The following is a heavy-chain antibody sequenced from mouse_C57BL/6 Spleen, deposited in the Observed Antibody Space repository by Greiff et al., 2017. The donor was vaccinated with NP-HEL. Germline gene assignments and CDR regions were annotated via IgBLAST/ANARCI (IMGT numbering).Heavy chain of an antibody. J-gene: IGHJ3*01. CDR3: TREGDWDGAWFAY. D-gene: IGHD4-1*01. Sequence: VQLQQSGAELVRPGASVTLSCKASGYTFTDYEMHWVKQTPVHGLEWIGAIDPETGGTAYNQKFKGKAILTADKSSSTAYMELRSLTSEDSAVYYCTREGDWDGAWFAYWGQGTLVTVSA. V-gene: IGHV1-15*01. CDR1: GYTFTDYE. CDR2: IDPETGGT.